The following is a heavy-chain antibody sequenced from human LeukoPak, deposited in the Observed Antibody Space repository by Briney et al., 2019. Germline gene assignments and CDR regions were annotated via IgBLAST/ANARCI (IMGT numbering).Heavy chain of an antibody. J-gene: IGHJ6*02. CDR3: AREGANYGMDV. Sequence: GGSLRLSCEASGFTFSSFGMHWVRQAPGKGLEWVAVISYDGSNKYYADSVKGRFTISRDNSKNTLYLQMNSLRAEDTAVYYCAREGANYGMDVWGQGTTVTVSS. CDR2: ISYDGSNK. V-gene: IGHV3-30*19. CDR1: GFTFSSFG.